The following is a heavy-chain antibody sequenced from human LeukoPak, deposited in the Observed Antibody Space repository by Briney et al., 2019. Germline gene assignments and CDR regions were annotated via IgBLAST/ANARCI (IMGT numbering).Heavy chain of an antibody. Sequence: SQTLSLTCAISGDSVSSNSAAWNWIRQSPSRGLEWLGRTYYRSKWYYHYAVSVKGRISVNPDTSKNHFSLQLSSVTPEDTAVYYCARSHDWGLDYWGQGTLATVSS. CDR3: ARSHDWGLDY. V-gene: IGHV6-1*01. CDR1: GDSVSSNSAA. D-gene: IGHD7-27*01. J-gene: IGHJ4*02. CDR2: TYYRSKWYY.